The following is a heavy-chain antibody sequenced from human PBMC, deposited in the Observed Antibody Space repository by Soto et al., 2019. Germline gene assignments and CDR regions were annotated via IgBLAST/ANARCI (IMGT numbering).Heavy chain of an antibody. Sequence: PGGSLRLSCVASGFIFSNFGIHWVRQAPGKGLEWVAVISSDEKIKQYADSVRGRFGISRDNSKNRLYLQMTSLRAEDTAIYYCARGLRSVLDYWGQGTLVTVSS. D-gene: IGHD6-6*01. J-gene: IGHJ4*02. CDR3: ARGLRSVLDY. CDR2: ISSDEKIK. V-gene: IGHV3-33*01. CDR1: GFIFSNFG.